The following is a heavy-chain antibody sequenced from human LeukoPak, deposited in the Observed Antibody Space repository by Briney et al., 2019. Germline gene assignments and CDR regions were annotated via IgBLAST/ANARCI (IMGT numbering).Heavy chain of an antibody. CDR2: IYYSGST. CDR1: GGSISSYY. CDR3: ARVSTYYDFWSGYSAPGYYYYMDV. J-gene: IGHJ6*03. V-gene: IGHV4-59*01. D-gene: IGHD3-3*01. Sequence: SETLSLTCTVSGGSISSYYWSWIRQPPGKGLEWIGYIYYSGSTNYNPPLKSRVTISVDTSKNQFSLKLSSVTAADTAVYYCARVSTYYDFWSGYSAPGYYYYMDVWGKGTTVTVSS.